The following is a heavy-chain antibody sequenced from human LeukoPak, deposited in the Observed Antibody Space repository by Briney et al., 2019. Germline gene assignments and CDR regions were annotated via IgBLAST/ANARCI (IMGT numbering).Heavy chain of an antibody. Sequence: SVKVSCKASGGTFSSYAISWVRQASGQGLEWMGGIIPIFGTANYAQKFQGRVTITADESTSTAYMELSSLRSEDTAVYYCARAVNRAYGSIAVAGMSDIWGQGTMVTVSS. D-gene: IGHD6-19*01. CDR1: GGTFSSYA. J-gene: IGHJ3*02. CDR3: ARAVNRAYGSIAVAGMSDI. CDR2: IIPIFGTA. V-gene: IGHV1-69*13.